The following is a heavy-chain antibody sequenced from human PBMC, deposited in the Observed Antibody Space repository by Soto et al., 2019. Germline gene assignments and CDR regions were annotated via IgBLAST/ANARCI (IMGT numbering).Heavy chain of an antibody. CDR1: GFSLTTSGVG. D-gene: IGHD1-7*01. V-gene: IGHV2-5*02. Sequence: SGPTLVNPTQTLTLTCTFSGFSLTTSGVGVGWIRQPPGKALEWLALIYWDDDKRYCPSLRSRLTITKDTSRNQVVLTMTNMDPMDIATYFCAHRHTLKTDWNYGRFDYWGQGALVTVSS. CDR2: IYWDDDK. J-gene: IGHJ4*02. CDR3: AHRHTLKTDWNYGRFDY.